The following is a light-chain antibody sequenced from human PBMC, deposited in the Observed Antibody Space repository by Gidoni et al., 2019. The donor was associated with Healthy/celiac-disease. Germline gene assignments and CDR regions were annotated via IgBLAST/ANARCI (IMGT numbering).Light chain of an antibody. Sequence: DIQLTQSPSTLSASVGDRVTITCRASQSISSWLAWYQQKPGKAPKLLIYKASSLESGVPSRFSGSGSGTEFTLNISSLQPDDFATYYCQQYNSYSRTFGQGTKVEIK. J-gene: IGKJ1*01. V-gene: IGKV1-5*03. CDR3: QQYNSYSRT. CDR1: QSISSW. CDR2: KAS.